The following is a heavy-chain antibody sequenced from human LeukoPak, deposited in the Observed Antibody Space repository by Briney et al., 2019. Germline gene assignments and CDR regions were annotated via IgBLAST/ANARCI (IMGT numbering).Heavy chain of an antibody. CDR2: ISAYNGNT. Sequence: ASVKVSCKASGYTFTSYGISWVRQAPGQGLEWMGWISAYNGNTNYAQKLKGRVTMTTDTSTSTAYMELRSLRSDDTAVYYCARVVGYGDKGRFDPWGQGTLVTVSS. J-gene: IGHJ5*02. D-gene: IGHD4-17*01. CDR3: ARVVGYGDKGRFDP. V-gene: IGHV1-18*01. CDR1: GYTFTSYG.